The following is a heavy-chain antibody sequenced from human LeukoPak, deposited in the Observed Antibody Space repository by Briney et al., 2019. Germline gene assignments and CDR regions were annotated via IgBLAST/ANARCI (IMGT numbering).Heavy chain of an antibody. Sequence: SETLSLTCTVSDGSISNSSFYWGWIRQPPGKGLEWIGYIYYSGSTNHNPSLKSRVTISVDTSKNQFSLKLSSVTAADTAVYYCARAVNDILTGSYYYMDVWGKGTTVTISS. CDR3: ARAVNDILTGSYYYMDV. CDR1: DGSISNSSFY. J-gene: IGHJ6*03. V-gene: IGHV4-61*05. D-gene: IGHD3-9*01. CDR2: IYYSGST.